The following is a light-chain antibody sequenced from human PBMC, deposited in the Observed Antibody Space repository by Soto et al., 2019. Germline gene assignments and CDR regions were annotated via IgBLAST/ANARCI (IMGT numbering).Light chain of an antibody. V-gene: IGKV1-12*01. CDR2: AAS. CDR3: QQTDSFPYT. Sequence: DIHMTQSPSSVCASVGDRVTITCRASQGITSWLVWYQQKPGKAPKLLIYAASSLQSGVPSRLSGSGSGTDFSLTISSLQPEDFATYYCQQTDSFPYTFGRGTKVDI. J-gene: IGKJ2*01. CDR1: QGITSW.